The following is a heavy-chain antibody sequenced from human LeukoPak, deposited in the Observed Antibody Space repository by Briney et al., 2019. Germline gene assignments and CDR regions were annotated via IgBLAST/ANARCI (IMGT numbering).Heavy chain of an antibody. CDR3: ARDGGAAMVIFHFDY. V-gene: IGHV1-2*02. J-gene: IGHJ4*02. CDR2: INPNSGDT. D-gene: IGHD5-18*01. Sequence: ASVKVSCKTSGYTFSDYYIHWIRQAPGQRLEWVGWINPNSGDTDYAQKFQGRVTVTRDTSISTAYMELGRLRSDDTAVYYCARDGGAAMVIFHFDYWGQGTLVTVSS. CDR1: GYTFSDYY.